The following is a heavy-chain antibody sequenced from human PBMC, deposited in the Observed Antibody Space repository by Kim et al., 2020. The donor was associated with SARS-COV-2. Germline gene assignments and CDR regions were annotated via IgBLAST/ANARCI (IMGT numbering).Heavy chain of an antibody. J-gene: IGHJ3*02. V-gene: IGHV4-59*13. D-gene: IGHD3-22*01. Sequence: SETLSLTCTVSGGSIISYYWSWVRQPPGKGLEWIGYIYYRGSTNYNPSLKSRVTISVDTSKNQFSLKLSSVAAANTAVYYCARVVGRDYYDSSGYYGLDAFDIWGQGTLVTVSS. CDR1: GGSIISYY. CDR2: IYYRGST. CDR3: ARVVGRDYYDSSGYYGLDAFDI.